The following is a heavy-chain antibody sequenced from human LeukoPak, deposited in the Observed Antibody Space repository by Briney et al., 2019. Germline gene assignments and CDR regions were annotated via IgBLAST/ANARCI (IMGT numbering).Heavy chain of an antibody. Sequence: PGWSLRLSCAASGVTFSSSWMSWVRQAPGKGLEWVASIKQDGSEKYYVDFVKGRFTISRDNAKNSLYLQINSLRAEDTAVYYCAKGSDFDYWGQGTLVTVSS. CDR3: AKGSDFDY. J-gene: IGHJ4*02. CDR2: IKQDGSEK. CDR1: GVTFSSSW. D-gene: IGHD1-26*01. V-gene: IGHV3-7*02.